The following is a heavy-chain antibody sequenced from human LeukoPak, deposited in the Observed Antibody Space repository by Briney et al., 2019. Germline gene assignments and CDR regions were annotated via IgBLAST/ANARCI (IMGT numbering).Heavy chain of an antibody. CDR2: INHSGST. CDR3: ARILGIGYRYNWFDP. V-gene: IGHV4-34*01. J-gene: IGHJ5*02. Sequence: SETLSLTCAVYGGSFSGYYWSWIRQPPGKGLEWIGEINHSGSTNYNPSLKSRVTISVDTSKNQFSLKLSSVTAADTAVYYCARILGIGYRYNWFDPWGQGTLVTVSS. CDR1: GGSFSGYY. D-gene: IGHD7-27*01.